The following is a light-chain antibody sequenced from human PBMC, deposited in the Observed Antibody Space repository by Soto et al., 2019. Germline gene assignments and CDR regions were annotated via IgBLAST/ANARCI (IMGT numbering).Light chain of an antibody. Sequence: DIVMTQSPLSLSVTPGEPASISCRSSQSLLHSNGYNYLDWYLQKPGQSPQLLIYFVSNRASGVPDRFSGSRSGTDFTLKISRVEPEDVGVYYCMQALQTPTFGQGTKVEIK. CDR3: MQALQTPT. J-gene: IGKJ1*01. CDR2: FVS. V-gene: IGKV2-28*01. CDR1: QSLLHSNGYNY.